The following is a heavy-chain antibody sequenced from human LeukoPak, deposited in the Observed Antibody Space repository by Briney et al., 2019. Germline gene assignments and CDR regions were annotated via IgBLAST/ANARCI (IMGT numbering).Heavy chain of an antibody. V-gene: IGHV1-18*01. CDR2: ISAYNGNT. J-gene: IGHJ6*03. CDR1: GYTFTSYG. Sequence: ASVKVSCKASGYTFTSYGISWVRQAPGQGLEWMGWISAYNGNTNYAQKLQGRVTMTTDTSTSTAYMELRSLRSDDTAVYYCARDHRSGTSCYLGYYYYYMDVWGKGTTVTVSS. CDR3: ARDHRSGTSCYLGYYYYYMDV. D-gene: IGHD2-2*01.